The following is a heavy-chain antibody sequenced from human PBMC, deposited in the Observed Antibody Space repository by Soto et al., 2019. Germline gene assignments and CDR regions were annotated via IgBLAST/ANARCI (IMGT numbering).Heavy chain of an antibody. D-gene: IGHD3-3*01. CDR2: IWYDGSNK. CDR1: GFTFSSYG. V-gene: IGHV3-33*01. J-gene: IGHJ4*02. Sequence: QVQLVESGGGVVQPGRSLRLSCAASGFTFSSYGMHWVRQAPGKGLEWVAVIWYDGSNKYYADSVKGRFTISRDNSKNTPYLQMNSLRAEDTAVYYCARDPPLRFLEWLSPSYYFDYWGQGTLVTVSS. CDR3: ARDPPLRFLEWLSPSYYFDY.